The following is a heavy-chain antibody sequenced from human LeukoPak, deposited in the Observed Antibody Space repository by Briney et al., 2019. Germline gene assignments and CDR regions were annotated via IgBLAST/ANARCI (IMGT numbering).Heavy chain of an antibody. CDR3: ARDLSPSDNYDSSGYYP. Sequence: GGSLRLSCAVSGFTLSNYSMNWVRQAPGKGLEWISYISGSGFTIHYADSVKGRFTISRDNAKNSLYLQMNSLRAEDTALYYCARDLSPSDNYDSSGYYPWGQGTLVTVSS. V-gene: IGHV3-48*01. CDR1: GFTLSNYS. J-gene: IGHJ5*02. D-gene: IGHD3-22*01. CDR2: ISGSGFTI.